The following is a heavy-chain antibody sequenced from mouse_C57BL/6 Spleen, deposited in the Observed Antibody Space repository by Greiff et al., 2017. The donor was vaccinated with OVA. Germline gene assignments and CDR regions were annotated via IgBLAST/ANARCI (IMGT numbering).Heavy chain of an antibody. J-gene: IGHJ3*01. V-gene: IGHV1-85*01. Sequence: QVQLKQSGPELVKPGASVKLSCKASGYTFPSYDINWVKQRPGQGLEWIGWIYPRDGSTKYNEKFKGKATLTVDTSSSTAYMELHSLTSEDSAVYFCARDVYYSNWGFAYWGQGTLVTVSA. CDR3: ARDVYYSNWGFAY. CDR2: IYPRDGST. CDR1: GYTFPSYD. D-gene: IGHD2-5*01.